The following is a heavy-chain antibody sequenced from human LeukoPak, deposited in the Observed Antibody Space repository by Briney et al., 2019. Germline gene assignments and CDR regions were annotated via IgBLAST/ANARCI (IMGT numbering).Heavy chain of an antibody. CDR3: ADLGCTD. Sequence: PGASLRLSCEASGFSFSSSWTTWVRQAPGKGLEWVHTIKNDGSDKYYVDAVKGRFTLSRDNAKSSLYLQMYSLGVEDTAVYYCADLGCTDGGEGTLVTVSS. CDR2: IKNDGSDK. D-gene: IGHD2-15*01. V-gene: IGHV3-7*01. J-gene: IGHJ4*02. CDR1: GFSFSSSW.